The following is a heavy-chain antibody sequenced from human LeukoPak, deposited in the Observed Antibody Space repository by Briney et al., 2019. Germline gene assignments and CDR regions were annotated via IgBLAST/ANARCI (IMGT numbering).Heavy chain of an antibody. Sequence: GGSLRLSCAASGFTFSTSAMTWVRQAPGKGLEWVSGISGSGVTDYADSVKGRFNISRDNSKNTLYLQMNSLRAEDTAVYYCAKDLNWGGRWGQGTLVTVSS. CDR3: AKDLNWGGR. V-gene: IGHV3-23*01. D-gene: IGHD7-27*01. CDR1: GFTFSTSA. J-gene: IGHJ4*02. CDR2: ISGSGVT.